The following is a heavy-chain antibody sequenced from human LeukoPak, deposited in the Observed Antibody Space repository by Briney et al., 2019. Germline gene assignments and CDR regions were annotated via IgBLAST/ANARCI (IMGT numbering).Heavy chain of an antibody. CDR1: GGSISSYY. CDR3: ARLYLDRWELTYYFDY. J-gene: IGHJ4*02. D-gene: IGHD1-26*01. Sequence: SETLSLTCTVSGGSISSYYWSWIRQPPGKGLEWIGYIYYSGNTHYNPSLKSRVTISVDTSKNQFSLKLSSVTAADTAVYYCARLYLDRWELTYYFDYWGQGTLVTVSS. CDR2: IYYSGNT. V-gene: IGHV4-59*12.